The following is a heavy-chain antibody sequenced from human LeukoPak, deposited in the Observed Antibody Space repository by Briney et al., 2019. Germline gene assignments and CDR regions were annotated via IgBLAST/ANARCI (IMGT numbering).Heavy chain of an antibody. CDR2: INPNSGGT. J-gene: IGHJ4*02. CDR1: GYTFTGYY. D-gene: IGHD3-22*01. V-gene: IGHV1-2*02. Sequence: ASVKVSCKASGYTFTGYYMHWVRQAPGQGLEWMGWINPNSGGTNYAQKFQGRVTMTRDTSISTAYMELSRLRSEDTAVYYCARGADPLYYYDSSGYYSFDYWGQGTLVTVSS. CDR3: ARGADPLYYYDSSGYYSFDY.